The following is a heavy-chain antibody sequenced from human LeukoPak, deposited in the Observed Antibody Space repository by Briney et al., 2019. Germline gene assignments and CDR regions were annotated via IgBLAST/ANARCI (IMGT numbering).Heavy chain of an antibody. CDR3: AKDQSAAAYYYGSGSLDY. V-gene: IGHV3-30*18. J-gene: IGHJ4*02. Sequence: GGSLRLSCAASGFTFSSYGMHWVRQAPGKGLEWVAVISYDGSNKYYADSVKGRFTISRDNSKNTLYLQMNSLRAEDTAVYYWAKDQSAAAYYYGSGSLDYWGQGTLVAVSS. D-gene: IGHD3-10*01. CDR2: ISYDGSNK. CDR1: GFTFSSYG.